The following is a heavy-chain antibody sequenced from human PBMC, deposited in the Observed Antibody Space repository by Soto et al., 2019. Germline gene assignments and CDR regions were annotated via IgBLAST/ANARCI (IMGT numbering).Heavy chain of an antibody. J-gene: IGHJ3*02. D-gene: IGHD3-3*01. CDR2: NYWDDDK. Sequence: QITLKESGPTLVKPTQTLTLTCTFSGFSLSTSGVGVGWIRQPPGKALEWLALNYWDDDKRYSPSLKSRLTITKDTSKNQVVLTMTNMDPVDTATYYCAHSDDFWSGYRRKRGYAFDIWGQGTMVTVSS. CDR3: AHSDDFWSGYRRKRGYAFDI. V-gene: IGHV2-5*02. CDR1: GFSLSTSGVG.